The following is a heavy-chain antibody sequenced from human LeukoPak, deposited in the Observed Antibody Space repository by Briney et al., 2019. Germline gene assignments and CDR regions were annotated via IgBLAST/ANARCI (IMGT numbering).Heavy chain of an antibody. CDR2: ISSSSSYI. J-gene: IGHJ3*02. CDR1: GFTFSSYS. D-gene: IGHD4-17*01. Sequence: GGSLRLSCAASGFTFSSYSMNWVRQAPGKGLEWVSSISSSSSYIYYADSVKGRFTISRDNAKNSLYLQMNSLRAEDTAVYYCAGDATVTRLHDAFDIWGQGTMVTVSS. V-gene: IGHV3-21*01. CDR3: AGDATVTRLHDAFDI.